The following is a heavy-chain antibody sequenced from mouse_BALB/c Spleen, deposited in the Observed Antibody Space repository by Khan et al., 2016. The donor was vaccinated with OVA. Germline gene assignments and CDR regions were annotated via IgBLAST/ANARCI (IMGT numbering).Heavy chain of an antibody. D-gene: IGHD1-2*01. V-gene: IGHV3-2*02. CDR3: ARTARIKY. CDR1: GYSITSGYG. CDR2: ISYSGST. J-gene: IGHJ2*01. Sequence: EVQLQESGPGLVKPSQSLSLTCTVTGYSITSGYGWNWIRQFPGNKLEWMGYISYSGSTNYNPSLNSRISITRDTAKNQFFLQLNSVTTEDTATYYCARTARIKYWGQGTTLTVSS.